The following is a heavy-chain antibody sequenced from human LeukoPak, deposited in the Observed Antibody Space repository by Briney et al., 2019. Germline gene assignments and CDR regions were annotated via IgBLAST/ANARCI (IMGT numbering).Heavy chain of an antibody. Sequence: SETLSLTCTVSGGSISSYYWSWIRQPPWKGLEWIGYIYYSGSTNYNPSLKSRVTISVDTSKNQFSLKLSSVTAADTAVYYCARRTSSSWTTFDYWGQGTLVTVSS. D-gene: IGHD6-13*01. V-gene: IGHV4-59*08. CDR3: ARRTSSSWTTFDY. CDR1: GGSISSYY. CDR2: IYYSGST. J-gene: IGHJ4*02.